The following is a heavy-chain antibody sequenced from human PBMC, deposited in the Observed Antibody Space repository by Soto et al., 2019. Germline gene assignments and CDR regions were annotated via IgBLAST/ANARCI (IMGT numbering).Heavy chain of an antibody. CDR2: VYYTGTT. Sequence: SETLSLTCTVSNFSVLTSIYYWAWIRQPPGKGLEWVGTVYYTGTTYYNPSLQSRVTISIDTSKNQFSLNLNSVTAADTAVYYCARNWNLALVPAAYFDSWGQGTLVTRLL. CDR1: NFSVLTSIYY. CDR3: ARNWNLALVPAAYFDS. V-gene: IGHV4-39*01. D-gene: IGHD2-2*01. J-gene: IGHJ4*02.